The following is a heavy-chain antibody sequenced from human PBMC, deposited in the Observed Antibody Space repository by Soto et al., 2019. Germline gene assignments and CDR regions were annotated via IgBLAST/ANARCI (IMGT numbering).Heavy chain of an antibody. CDR3: ARGYYAFWSGYYGSRTGSVSYYYGMDV. CDR1: GGSVSSGSYY. Sequence: SETLSVTCTVSGGSVSSGSYYWSWIRQPPGKGLEWIGYIYYSGSTNYNPPLKSRVTLSVGTSKNQFSLKLSSVTAAATAVYDCARGYYAFWSGYYGSRTGSVSYYYGMDVWGQGTTVTVSS. V-gene: IGHV4-61*01. D-gene: IGHD3-3*01. J-gene: IGHJ6*02. CDR2: IYYSGST.